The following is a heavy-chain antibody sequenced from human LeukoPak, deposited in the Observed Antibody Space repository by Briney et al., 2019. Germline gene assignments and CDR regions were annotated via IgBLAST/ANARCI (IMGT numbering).Heavy chain of an antibody. Sequence: SSVKVSCKASGGTFSSYAISWVRQAPGQGLEWMVGIIPIFGTANYAQKFQGRVTITTDESTSTAHMELSSLRSEDTAVYHCARDIDSSPGGGWGQGTLVTVSS. CDR2: IIPIFGTA. CDR3: ARDIDSSPGGG. D-gene: IGHD3-22*01. CDR1: GGTFSSYA. V-gene: IGHV1-69*05. J-gene: IGHJ4*02.